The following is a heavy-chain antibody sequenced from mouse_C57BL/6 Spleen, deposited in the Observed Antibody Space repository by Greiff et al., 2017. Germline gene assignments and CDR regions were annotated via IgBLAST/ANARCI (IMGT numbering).Heavy chain of an antibody. CDR3: ASYDYSFDY. V-gene: IGHV1-22*01. J-gene: IGHJ2*01. CDR1: GYTFTDYN. CDR2: INPNNGGT. D-gene: IGHD2-4*01. Sequence: EVQLQQSGPELVKPGASVKMSCKASGYTFTDYNMHWVKQSHGKSLEWIGYINPNNGGTSYNQQFRGEATLTVNKSSSTAYMELRSLTSEDSAVYYCASYDYSFDYWGQGTTLTVSS.